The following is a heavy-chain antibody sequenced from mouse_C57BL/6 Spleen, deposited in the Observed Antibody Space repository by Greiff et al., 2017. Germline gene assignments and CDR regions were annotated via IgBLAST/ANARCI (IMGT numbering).Heavy chain of an antibody. CDR3: ARGNGGAWFAD. V-gene: IGHV1-82*01. CDR1: GYAFSSSW. J-gene: IGHJ3*01. Sequence: VQLQQSGPELVKPGASVKISCKASGYAFSSSWMNWVKQRPGKGLEWIGRIYPGDGDTNYNGKFTGKATLTADKSSSTAYMHISSLTSEDSAVYFCARGNGGAWFADWGQGTLVTVSA. CDR2: IYPGDGDT.